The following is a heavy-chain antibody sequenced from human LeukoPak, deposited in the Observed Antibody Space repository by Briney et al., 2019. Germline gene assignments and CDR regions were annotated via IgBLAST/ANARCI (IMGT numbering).Heavy chain of an antibody. V-gene: IGHV1-69*13. Sequence: SVKVSCEASGGTFSSYAISWVRQAPGQGLEWMGGIIPIFGTANYAQKFQGRVTITADESTSTAYMELSSLRSEDTAVYYCARRQSYYYGSGVDYWGQGTLVTVSS. D-gene: IGHD3-10*01. CDR1: GGTFSSYA. CDR2: IIPIFGTA. J-gene: IGHJ4*02. CDR3: ARRQSYYYGSGVDY.